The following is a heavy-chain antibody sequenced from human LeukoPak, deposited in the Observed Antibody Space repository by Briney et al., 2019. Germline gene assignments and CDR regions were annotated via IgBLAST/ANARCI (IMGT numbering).Heavy chain of an antibody. CDR2: ISGSGGST. V-gene: IGHV3-23*01. CDR3: AKLHKVDSDY. D-gene: IGHD2-15*01. J-gene: IGHJ4*02. Sequence: GGTLRLSCAASGFTFSSYGMSWVRQAPGKGLEWVSAISGSGGSTYYADSVKGRFTISRDNSKNTLYLQMNSLRAEDTAVYYCAKLHKVDSDYWDQGTLVTVSS. CDR1: GFTFSSYG.